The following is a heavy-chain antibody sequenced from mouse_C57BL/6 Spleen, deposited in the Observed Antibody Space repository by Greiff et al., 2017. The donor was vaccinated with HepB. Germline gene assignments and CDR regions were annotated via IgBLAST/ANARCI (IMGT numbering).Heavy chain of an antibody. V-gene: IGHV1-72*01. Sequence: VQLQQPGAELVKPGASVKLSCKASGYTFTSYWMHWVKQRPGRGLEWIGRIDPNSGGTKYNEKFKSKATLTVDKPSSTAYMQLSSLTSEDSAVYYCARRDSNYLYYFDYWGQGTTLTVSS. CDR3: ARRDSNYLYYFDY. D-gene: IGHD2-5*01. CDR2: IDPNSGGT. J-gene: IGHJ2*01. CDR1: GYTFTSYW.